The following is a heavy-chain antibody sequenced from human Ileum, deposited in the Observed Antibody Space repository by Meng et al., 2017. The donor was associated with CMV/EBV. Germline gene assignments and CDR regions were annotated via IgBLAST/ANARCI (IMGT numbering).Heavy chain of an antibody. J-gene: IGHJ4*02. V-gene: IGHV3-23*01. CDR3: ATENWSADY. CDR1: GLTFSNYG. Sequence: LILSCAASGLTFSNYGMNWVRQAPGMGLEWVSGISGSGGSTYYADSVKGRFTASRDNSKNTLYLQMNSLRADDTAVYYCATENWSADYWGQGALVTVSS. D-gene: IGHD1-1*01. CDR2: ISGSGGST.